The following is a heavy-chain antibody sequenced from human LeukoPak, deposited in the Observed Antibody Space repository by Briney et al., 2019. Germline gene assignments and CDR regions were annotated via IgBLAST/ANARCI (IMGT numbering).Heavy chain of an antibody. CDR1: GYTFTGYY. J-gene: IGHJ4*02. CDR2: INPNSGGT. CDR3: ARDNYDSSGYCFDY. Sequence: ASVKVSCKASGYTFTGYYMHWVRPAPGQGLEWMGWINPNSGGTNYAQKFQGRVTMTRDTSISTAYMELSRLRSDDTAVYYCARDNYDSSGYCFDYWGQGTLVTVSS. V-gene: IGHV1-2*02. D-gene: IGHD3-22*01.